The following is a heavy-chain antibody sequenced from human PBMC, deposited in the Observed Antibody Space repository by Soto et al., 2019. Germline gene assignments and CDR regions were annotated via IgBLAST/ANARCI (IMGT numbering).Heavy chain of an antibody. CDR1: GCSIISYD. V-gene: IGHV4-59*01. D-gene: IGHD3-10*01. Sequence: TLSLTCTGSGCSIISYDWNWIRQPPGKGLDWIGYIYYSGSTNYNPSLKSRVPISVDTSKNQFSLKLSSVTAADTAVYYCAREPYRLWFGEHDAFDIWGQGTMVTVSS. CDR3: AREPYRLWFGEHDAFDI. J-gene: IGHJ3*02. CDR2: IYYSGST.